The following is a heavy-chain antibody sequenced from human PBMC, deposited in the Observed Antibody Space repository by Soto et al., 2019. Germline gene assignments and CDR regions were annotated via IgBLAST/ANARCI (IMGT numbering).Heavy chain of an antibody. V-gene: IGHV3-21*01. J-gene: IGHJ5*02. Sequence: GSLRLSCAASGFTFSSYSMNWVRQAPGKGLEWVSSISSSSSYIYYADSVKGRFTISRDNAKNSLYLQMNSLRAEDTAVYYCARDRIAHNWFDPWGQGTLVTVSS. CDR3: ARDRIAHNWFDP. D-gene: IGHD6-13*01. CDR2: ISSSSSYI. CDR1: GFTFSSYS.